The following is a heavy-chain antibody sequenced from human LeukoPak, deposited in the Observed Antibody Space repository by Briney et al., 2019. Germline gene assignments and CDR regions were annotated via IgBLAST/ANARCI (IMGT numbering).Heavy chain of an antibody. CDR1: GFNFNDAW. CDR2: VRTTAEGETT. CDR3: TAGLGKTGDDS. J-gene: IGHJ4*02. V-gene: IGHV3-15*01. D-gene: IGHD4-11*01. Sequence: PEGSLRLSCEGSGFNFNDAWMSWIRQAPGKGLEWVGRVRTTAEGETTDYAAPVRGRFIISRDDSKSMVYLQMNRLETEDTAIYYCTAGLGKTGDDSWGQGTLVTVSS.